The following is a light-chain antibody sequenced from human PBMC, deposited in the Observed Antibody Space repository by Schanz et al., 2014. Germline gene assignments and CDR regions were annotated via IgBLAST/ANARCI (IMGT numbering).Light chain of an antibody. CDR3: QQYNNWPWT. CDR2: DAS. J-gene: IGKJ1*01. Sequence: VMTQSPATLSASPGERATLSCRATQSISTNLAWYQQKPGQAPRLLIYDASTRATDVPARFSGSGSGTDFTLTISRLEPEDFAVYYCQQYNNWPWTFGQGTKVEI. V-gene: IGKV3-15*01. CDR1: QSISTN.